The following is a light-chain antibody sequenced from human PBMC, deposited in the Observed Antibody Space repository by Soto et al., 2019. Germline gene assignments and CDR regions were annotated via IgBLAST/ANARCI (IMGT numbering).Light chain of an antibody. CDR2: GAS. V-gene: IGKV3-15*01. CDR3: QHYNNWPPWT. J-gene: IGKJ1*01. CDR1: QSASSN. Sequence: EIKMARSLATLSVTPGERATLSCRVSQSASSNFAWSQQPPGQPPRLLIYGASSRATGIPARFSGSGSGTEFTLTISLLHFEDFAVYYCQHYNNWPPWTFGQGTKVDI.